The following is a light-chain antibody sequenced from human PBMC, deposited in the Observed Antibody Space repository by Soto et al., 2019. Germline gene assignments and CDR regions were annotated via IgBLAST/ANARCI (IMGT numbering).Light chain of an antibody. CDR2: ATS. CDR3: QQYGSSPIT. Sequence: EIVMTQSPATLSVSPGERATLSCRASQSVNSKLAWYQQKPGQAPSLLIYATSSRATGIPDRFSGSGSGTDFTLTISRLEPEDFAVYYCQQYGSSPITFGQGTRLEIK. CDR1: QSVNSK. J-gene: IGKJ5*01. V-gene: IGKV3-20*01.